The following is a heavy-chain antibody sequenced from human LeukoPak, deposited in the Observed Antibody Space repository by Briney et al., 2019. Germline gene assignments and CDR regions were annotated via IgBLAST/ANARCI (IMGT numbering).Heavy chain of an antibody. Sequence: GGSLRLSCAASGFTFSSYSMHWVRQAPGKGLEYVSAINSNGGTTYYANSVKGRFTISRDNSKNTLYLQMNSLRAEDTAVYYCARGYSSGYRIDYWGQGTLVTVSS. D-gene: IGHD3-22*01. CDR3: ARGYSSGYRIDY. V-gene: IGHV3-64*01. CDR2: INSNGGTT. CDR1: GFTFSSYS. J-gene: IGHJ4*02.